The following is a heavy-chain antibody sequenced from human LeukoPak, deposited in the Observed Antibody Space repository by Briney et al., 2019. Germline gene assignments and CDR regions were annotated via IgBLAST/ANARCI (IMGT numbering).Heavy chain of an antibody. V-gene: IGHV3-23*01. J-gene: IGHJ4*02. CDR1: GFTFRSYA. Sequence: GGSLRLSCAASGFTFRSYAMSWVRQAPGKGLEWVSAISASGARTFYADSVRGRFTISRDNAKNSLYLQMNSLRAEDTAVYYCARTPGTYYGRFDYWGQGTLVTVSS. CDR2: ISASGART. D-gene: IGHD3-16*01. CDR3: ARTPGTYYGRFDY.